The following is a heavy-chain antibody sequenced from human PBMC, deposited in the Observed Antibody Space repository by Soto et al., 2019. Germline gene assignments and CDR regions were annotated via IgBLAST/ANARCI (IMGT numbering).Heavy chain of an antibody. CDR2: IYYSGST. D-gene: IGHD2-15*01. CDR3: AGEPLYWSGGSCYSGNYMDV. CDR1: GGSISSGGYY. J-gene: IGHJ6*03. V-gene: IGHV4-31*03. Sequence: QVQLQESGPGLVEPSQTLSLTCTVSGGSISSGGYYWSWIRQHPGKGLEWIGYIYYSGSTYYNPFLKSRVIISVDASKNQFSLKLSSVTAADTAVYYCAGEPLYWSGGSCYSGNYMDVWGKGTTVTVSS.